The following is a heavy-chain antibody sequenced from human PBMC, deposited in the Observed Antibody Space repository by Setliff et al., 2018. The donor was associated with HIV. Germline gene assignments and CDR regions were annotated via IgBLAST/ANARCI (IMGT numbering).Heavy chain of an antibody. CDR1: GGSFRTSV. CDR3: ARDQTGVAAAAFGGGSAWSDEGFDI. J-gene: IGHJ3*02. D-gene: IGHD6-13*01. Sequence: GASVKVSCKTSGGSFRTSVISWVRQAPGQGRDWMGSFSPILGFANYAGKFQGRVTFTADESTSTAYMELSSLSSEDTAVYYCARDQTGVAAAAFGGGSAWSDEGFDIWGQGTMVTVSS. V-gene: IGHV1-69*04. CDR2: FSPILGFA.